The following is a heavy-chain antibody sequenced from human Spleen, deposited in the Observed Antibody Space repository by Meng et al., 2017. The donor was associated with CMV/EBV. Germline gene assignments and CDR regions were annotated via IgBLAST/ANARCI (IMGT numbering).Heavy chain of an antibody. V-gene: IGHV1-18*01. CDR2: ISAYNGNT. CDR1: GYTFTSYG. J-gene: IGHJ5*02. Sequence: QVQLGQAGAEVKKPGASAKVSCKASGYTFTSYGISWVRQAPGQGLEWMGWISAYNGNTNYAQKLQGRVTMTTDTSTSTAYMELRSLRSDDTAVYYCARDAPNVLRYFDWLGRYAWFDPWGQGTLVTVSS. CDR3: ARDAPNVLRYFDWLGRYAWFDP. D-gene: IGHD3-9*01.